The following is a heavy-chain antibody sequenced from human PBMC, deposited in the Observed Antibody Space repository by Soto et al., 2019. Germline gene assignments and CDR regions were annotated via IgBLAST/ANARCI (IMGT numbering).Heavy chain of an antibody. CDR2: IFYSGST. V-gene: IGHV4-39*02. J-gene: IGHJ5*02. D-gene: IGHD3-22*01. CDR1: GDSITRSNFY. Sequence: LSLTCTVSGDSITRSNFYWGWIRQPPGKGLEWLGSIFYSGSTFYNPALKSRVTFSVDTPKNHFSLKLSSVTAVDTAVYYCARHKTTMLTVVSAFDPWGQGTRVTVSS. CDR3: ARHKTTMLTVVSAFDP.